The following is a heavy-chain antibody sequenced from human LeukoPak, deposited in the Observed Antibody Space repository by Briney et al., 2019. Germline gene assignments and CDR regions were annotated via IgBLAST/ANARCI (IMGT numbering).Heavy chain of an antibody. Sequence: GGSLRLSCAASGFTFSSYSMNWVRQAPGKGLEWASSISSSSSSYIYYADSVKGRFTISRDNAKNSLYLQMNSLRAEDTAVYYCARSVGGVATILYFDYWGQGTLVTVSS. V-gene: IGHV3-21*01. CDR1: GFTFSSYS. CDR2: ISSSSSSYI. D-gene: IGHD5-24*01. CDR3: ARSVGGVATILYFDY. J-gene: IGHJ4*02.